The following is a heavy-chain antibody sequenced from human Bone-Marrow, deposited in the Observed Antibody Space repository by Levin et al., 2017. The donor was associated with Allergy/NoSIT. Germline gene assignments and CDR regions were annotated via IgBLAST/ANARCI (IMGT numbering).Heavy chain of an antibody. J-gene: IGHJ4*02. CDR3: ARLASKWKYGGGDY. CDR1: GGSISTNDFY. Sequence: SQTLSLTCTVSGGSISTNDFYWAWIRQPPGKGLEWIGSAFYTGSAYYNASLESRVSISVDTSKNQFSLRLTSVTVADTAVYYCARLASKWKYGGGDYWGQGTLVSVSS. D-gene: IGHD1-7*01. CDR2: AFYTGSA. V-gene: IGHV4-39*01.